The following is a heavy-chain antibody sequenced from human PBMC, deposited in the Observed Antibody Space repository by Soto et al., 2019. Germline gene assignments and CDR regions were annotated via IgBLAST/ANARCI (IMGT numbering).Heavy chain of an antibody. CDR3: AKSYYYDSSGYRYLYYYYGMDV. CDR1: GFTFSSYG. CDR2: ISYDGSNK. D-gene: IGHD3-22*01. V-gene: IGHV3-30*18. Sequence: GGSLRLSCAASGFTFSSYGMHWVRQAPGKGLEWVAVISYDGSNKYYADSVKGRFTISRDNSKNTLYLQMNSLRAEDTAVYYCAKSYYYDSSGYRYLYYYYGMDVWGQGTTVTVSS. J-gene: IGHJ6*02.